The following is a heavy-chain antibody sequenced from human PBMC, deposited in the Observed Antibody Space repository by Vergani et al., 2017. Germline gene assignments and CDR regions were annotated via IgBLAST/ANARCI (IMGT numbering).Heavy chain of an antibody. CDR2: MNAGNGNT. J-gene: IGHJ5*02. CDR1: GYTFTSYA. CDR3: ARRLGDKTGWFDP. Sequence: QVQLVQSGAEVKKPGASVKVSCKASGYTFTSYAMHWVRQAPGQRLEWMGWMNAGNGNTKYSQKFQGRVTITRDTTASTAYMELSSLRSEDTAVYYWARRLGDKTGWFDPWGQGTLVTVSS. V-gene: IGHV1-3*01. D-gene: IGHD2-21*02.